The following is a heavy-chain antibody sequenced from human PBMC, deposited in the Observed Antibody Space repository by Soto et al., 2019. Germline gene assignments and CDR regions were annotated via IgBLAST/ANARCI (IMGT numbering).Heavy chain of an antibody. CDR2: IRAKTNNYAT. CDR1: GFIFSDSA. J-gene: IGHJ4*02. CDR3: IRLEESGCSGDRCYSGFDH. D-gene: IGHD2-15*01. V-gene: IGHV3-73*02. Sequence: EVQLVESGGGLVQPGGSLKLSCAASGFIFSDSAVHWVRQASGKGLEWVGRIRAKTNNYATSYVASVQGRFTVARDDSKNTVYLQMSILRTEDTAMYYCIRLEESGCSGDRCYSGFDHWGQGTLVTVSS.